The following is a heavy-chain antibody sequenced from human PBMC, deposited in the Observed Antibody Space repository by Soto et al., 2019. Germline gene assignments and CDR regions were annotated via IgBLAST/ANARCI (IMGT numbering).Heavy chain of an antibody. CDR1: GFTFSSYG. CDR2: ISYDGSNK. D-gene: IGHD4-17*01. J-gene: IGHJ2*01. Sequence: QVQLVESGGGVVQPGRSLRLSCAASGFTFSSYGMYWVSQAPGKGLEWVAVISYDGSNKYYADSVKGRCPISRDNSKNTLYLQMNSLRAEDTAVYYCAKDHYTVTGNYGYFDLWGRGTLVTVSS. CDR3: AKDHYTVTGNYGYFDL. V-gene: IGHV3-30*18.